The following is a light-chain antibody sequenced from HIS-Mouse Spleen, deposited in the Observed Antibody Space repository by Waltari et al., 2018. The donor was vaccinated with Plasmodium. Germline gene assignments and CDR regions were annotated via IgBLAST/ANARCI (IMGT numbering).Light chain of an antibody. V-gene: IGKV1-39*01. CDR1: QSISSY. CDR2: AAS. CDR3: QQNYNTWT. J-gene: IGKJ1*01. Sequence: DIQMTQSPSSLSASVGHRVTITCRASQSISSYLNWYQQKPGKAPKLLIYAASSLQSGVPSRFSGSGSGTDFTLTISSLQPEDFATYYCQQNYNTWTFGQGTKVEIK.